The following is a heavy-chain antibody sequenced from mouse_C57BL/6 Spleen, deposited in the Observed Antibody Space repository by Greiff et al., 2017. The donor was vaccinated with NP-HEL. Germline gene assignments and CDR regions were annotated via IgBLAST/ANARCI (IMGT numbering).Heavy chain of an antibody. D-gene: IGHD2-3*01. CDR1: GFTFSSYA. CDR3: AREEMEYAMDY. Sequence: EVHLVESGGGLVKPGGSLKLSCAASGFTFSSYAMSWVRQTPEKRLEWVATISDGGSYTYYPDNVKGRFTISRDNAKNNLYLQMSHLKSEDTAMYYCAREEMEYAMDYWGQGTSVTVSS. CDR2: ISDGGSYT. J-gene: IGHJ4*01. V-gene: IGHV5-4*01.